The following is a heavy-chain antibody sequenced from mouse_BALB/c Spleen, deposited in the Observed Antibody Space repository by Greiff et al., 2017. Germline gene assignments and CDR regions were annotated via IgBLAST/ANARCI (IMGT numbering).Heavy chain of an antibody. CDR2: INPGSGGT. D-gene: IGHD1-1*01. J-gene: IGHJ4*01. CDR1: GYAFTNYL. V-gene: IGHV1-54*01. CDR3: AITTVVAPYYAMDY. Sequence: QVQLQQSGAELVRPGTSVKVSCKASGYAFTNYLIEWVKQRPGQGLEWIGVINPGSGGTNYNEKFKGKATLTADKSSSTAYMQLSSLTSDDSAVYYCAITTVVAPYYAMDYWGQGTSVTVSS.